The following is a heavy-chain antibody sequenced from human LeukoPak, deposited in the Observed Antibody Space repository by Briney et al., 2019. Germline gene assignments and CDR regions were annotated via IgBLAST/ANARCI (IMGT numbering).Heavy chain of an antibody. CDR3: ARVSSSGYYYYRY. D-gene: IGHD3-22*01. J-gene: IGHJ4*02. CDR1: GYTFTSYY. Sequence: GASVKVSCKASGYTFTSYYMHWVRQAPGQGLEWMGWISAYNGNTNYAQKLQGRVTMTTDTSTSTAYMELRSLRSDDTAVYYCARVSSSGYYYYRYWGQGTLVTVSS. CDR2: ISAYNGNT. V-gene: IGHV1-18*04.